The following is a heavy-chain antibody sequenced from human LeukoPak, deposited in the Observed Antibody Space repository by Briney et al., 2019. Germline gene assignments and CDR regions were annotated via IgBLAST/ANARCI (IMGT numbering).Heavy chain of an antibody. J-gene: IGHJ4*02. D-gene: IGHD5-18*01. CDR1: GITFSNYA. CDR2: ISGSAHKI. V-gene: IGHV3-23*01. CDR3: AGRRTGYSSGYGH. Sequence: GGSLRLSCVASGITFSNYAVSWVRQAPEKGLDWVTVISGSAHKIRYADSVKGRFTISRDNSENIVYLQMNNLRVEDTAVYYCAGRRTGYSSGYGHWGQGTLVTVSS.